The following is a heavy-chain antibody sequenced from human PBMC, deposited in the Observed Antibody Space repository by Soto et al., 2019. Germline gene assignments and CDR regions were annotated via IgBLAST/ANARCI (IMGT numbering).Heavy chain of an antibody. CDR1: VYTFTSYA. CDR2: INAGNGNT. J-gene: IGHJ4*02. Sequence: GASATVSSRASVYTFTSYARHWVRQAPGKRLEWMGWINAGNGNTKYSQKFQGRVTITRATSASTAYMEPSSLSSEDTAVYYSATETPHDYWGQGTLVTVSS. V-gene: IGHV1-3*01. CDR3: ATETPHDY.